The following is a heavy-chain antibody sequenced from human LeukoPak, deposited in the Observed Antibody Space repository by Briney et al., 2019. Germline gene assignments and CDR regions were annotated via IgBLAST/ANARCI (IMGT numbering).Heavy chain of an antibody. J-gene: IGHJ3*01. D-gene: IGHD3-10*01. V-gene: IGHV1-69*13. CDR3: ARGFVGEPGAFDV. CDR1: GGTFSSYA. CDR2: IIPIFGTA. Sequence: SVKVSCKASGGTFSSYAISWVRQAPGQGLEWMGGIIPIFGTANYAQKFQGRVTITADESTSTAYMELSSLRSEDTAVYYCARGFVGEPGAFDVWGQGTMVTVSS.